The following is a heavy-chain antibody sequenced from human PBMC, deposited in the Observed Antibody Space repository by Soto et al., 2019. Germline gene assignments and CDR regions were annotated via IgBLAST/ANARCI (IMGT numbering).Heavy chain of an antibody. CDR1: GGSISSYY. Sequence: LSLTCTVSGGSISSYYWSWIRQPPGKGLEWIGYIYYSGSTNYNPSLKSRVTISVDTSKNQFSLKLSSVTAADTAVYYCARGKRYLAQSAETNWCDPCGQGTLVTVYS. CDR3: ARGKRYLAQSAETNWCDP. V-gene: IGHV4-59*01. J-gene: IGHJ5*02. CDR2: IYYSGST. D-gene: IGHD3-9*01.